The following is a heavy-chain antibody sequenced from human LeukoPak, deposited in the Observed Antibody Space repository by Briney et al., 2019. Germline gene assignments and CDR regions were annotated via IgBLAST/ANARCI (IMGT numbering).Heavy chain of an antibody. CDR1: GFIFTNYA. CDR2: ISANGGTT. D-gene: IGHD3-16*01. V-gene: IGHV3-23*01. CDR3: GKDPNGDYVGGSDF. Sequence: GGSLRLSCAASGFIFTNYAMTWVRQAPGKGLEWVSGISANGGTTYYADSVKGRFTISRDKSKNTLYLQMNSLRVADTAAYYCGKDPNGDYVGGSDFWGQGTMVTVSS. J-gene: IGHJ3*01.